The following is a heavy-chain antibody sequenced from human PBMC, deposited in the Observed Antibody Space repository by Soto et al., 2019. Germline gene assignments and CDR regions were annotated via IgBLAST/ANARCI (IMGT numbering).Heavy chain of an antibody. CDR3: ARTEWIQLWFDY. CDR1: GASISSGGYY. D-gene: IGHD5-18*01. Sequence: QVQLLESGPGLVKPSQTLSLICNVSGASISSGGYYWSWIRQRPGGGLEWLGFIYYSGISHYNPSLKSRATISVDTSKNQFSLKLISATAADTAVYYWARTEWIQLWFDYWGQGALVTVS. V-gene: IGHV4-31*03. J-gene: IGHJ4*02. CDR2: IYYSGIS.